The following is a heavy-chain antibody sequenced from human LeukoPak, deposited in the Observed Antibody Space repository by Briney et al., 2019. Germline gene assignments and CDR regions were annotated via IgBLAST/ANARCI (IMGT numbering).Heavy chain of an antibody. CDR2: INPSSGGT. Sequence: ASVKVSCKASGYTFTGYYMHWVRQAPGQGLEWMGWINPSSGGTNYAQKFQGWVTMTRDTSISTAYMELSRLRSDDTAVYYCARALSIAAAGTDSSYYYYGMDVWGQGTTVTVSS. V-gene: IGHV1-2*04. J-gene: IGHJ6*02. CDR1: GYTFTGYY. D-gene: IGHD6-13*01. CDR3: ARALSIAAAGTDSSYYYYGMDV.